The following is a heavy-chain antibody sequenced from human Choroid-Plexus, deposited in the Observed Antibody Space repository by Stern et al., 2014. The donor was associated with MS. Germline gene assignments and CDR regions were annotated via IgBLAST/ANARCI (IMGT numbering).Heavy chain of an antibody. CDR3: AKDRQYLTYFFDH. CDR1: GFTFGSCA. D-gene: IGHD2/OR15-2a*01. CDR2: VSYDGSNK. J-gene: IGHJ5*02. Sequence: VQLVESGGGVVQPGRPLRLSCVASGFTFGSCAMHWVRQAPGKGLEWVAGVSYDGSNKYYADSVKGRFTISRDNSQNTLYMQMSSLRPEDTAVYYCAKDRQYLTYFFDHWGQGSLGTVYS. V-gene: IGHV3-30*18.